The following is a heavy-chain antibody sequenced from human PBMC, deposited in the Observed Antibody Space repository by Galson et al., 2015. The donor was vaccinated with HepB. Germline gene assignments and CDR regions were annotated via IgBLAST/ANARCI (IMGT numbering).Heavy chain of an antibody. D-gene: IGHD7-27*01. CDR2: ISYDGSNK. V-gene: IGHV3-30-3*01. J-gene: IGHJ6*02. Sequence: SLRLSCAASGFTFSSYAMHWVRQAPGKGLEWVSVISYDGSNKYYADSVKGRFTISRDNSKNTLYLQMNSLRAEDTAVYYCARENKLGTIFYYYYGMDVWGQGTTVTVSS. CDR1: GFTFSSYA. CDR3: ARENKLGTIFYYYYGMDV.